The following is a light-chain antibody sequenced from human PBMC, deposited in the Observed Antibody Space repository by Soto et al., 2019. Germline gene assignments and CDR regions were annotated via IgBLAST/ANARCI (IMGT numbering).Light chain of an antibody. CDR1: QSVSSY. Sequence: EIVLTQSPATLSLSPGERATLSCRASQSVSSYLAWYQQKPGQAPRLLIYDASNRATGIPARFSGSGSGTDFTLTIGRLEPEDFAVYYCQQRSSWPPTFGPGTKVDIK. J-gene: IGKJ3*01. CDR3: QQRSSWPPT. V-gene: IGKV3-11*01. CDR2: DAS.